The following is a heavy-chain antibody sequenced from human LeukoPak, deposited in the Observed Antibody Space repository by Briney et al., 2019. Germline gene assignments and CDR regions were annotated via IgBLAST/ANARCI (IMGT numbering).Heavy chain of an antibody. CDR2: IQADGSGK. V-gene: IGHV3-7*01. J-gene: IGHJ4*02. D-gene: IGHD3-22*01. CDR1: GFTFRSYW. Sequence: PGGSLRLSCAASGFTFRSYWMSWVRQAPGKGLEWVANIQADGSGKYYVDSVKRRFTISRDNARNSLYLEMNILRVDDTALYYFGRFHYDGSGCLVPFDSWGQGTQVTVPS. CDR3: GRFHYDGSGCLVPFDS.